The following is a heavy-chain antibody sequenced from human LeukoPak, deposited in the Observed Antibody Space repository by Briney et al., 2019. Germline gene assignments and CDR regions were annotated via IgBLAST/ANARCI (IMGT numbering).Heavy chain of an antibody. J-gene: IGHJ4*02. CDR1: GGSISSSHW. Sequence: SETLSLTCAVSGGSISSSHWWSWVRQPPGKGLEWIGEIYHSGSTNYSPSLKSRVTISVDTSKNQFSLKLSSVTAADTAVYYCARGVRYYYGSGSPYYFDYWGQGTLVTVSS. CDR2: IYHSGST. CDR3: ARGVRYYYGSGSPYYFDY. D-gene: IGHD3-10*01. V-gene: IGHV4-4*02.